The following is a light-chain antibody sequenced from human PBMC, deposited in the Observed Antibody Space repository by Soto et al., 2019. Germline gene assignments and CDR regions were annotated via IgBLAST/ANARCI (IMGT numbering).Light chain of an antibody. CDR3: SSDTSSSTLVV. Sequence: QSALTQPASVSGSPRQSITISCTGTSSDSGGYNYVSWYQHHPGKAPKLMIYEVSARPSGVSNRFSGSNSVNTASLTISGLQAEDEADYYCSSDTSSSTLVVFGGGTKLTVL. V-gene: IGLV2-14*01. J-gene: IGLJ2*01. CDR2: EVS. CDR1: SSDSGGYNY.